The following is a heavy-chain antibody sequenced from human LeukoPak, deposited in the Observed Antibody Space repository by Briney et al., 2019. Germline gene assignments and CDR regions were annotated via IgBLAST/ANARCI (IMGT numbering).Heavy chain of an antibody. J-gene: IGHJ2*01. D-gene: IGHD3-22*01. Sequence: ASVKVSCKASGYTFTSYYMHWVRQAPGQGLEWMGIINPSGGSTSYAQKFQGRVTMTRDTSTSTVYMELSSLRSEDTAVYYCARSIVVVIDRNWYFDLWGRGTLVTVSS. CDR1: GYTFTSYY. CDR3: ARSIVVVIDRNWYFDL. V-gene: IGHV1-46*01. CDR2: INPSGGST.